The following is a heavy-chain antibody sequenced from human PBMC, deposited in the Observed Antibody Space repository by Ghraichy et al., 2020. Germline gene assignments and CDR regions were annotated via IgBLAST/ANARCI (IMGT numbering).Heavy chain of an antibody. Sequence: GGPRLSCAASGFTFSSYWMHWVRQAPGKGLVWVSRINSDGSSTSYADSVKGRFTISRDNAKNTLYLQMNSLRAEDTAVYYCARPYGGNQPFDIWGQGTMVTVSS. CDR2: INSDGSST. CDR1: GFTFSSYW. CDR3: ARPYGGNQPFDI. J-gene: IGHJ3*02. D-gene: IGHD4-23*01. V-gene: IGHV3-74*01.